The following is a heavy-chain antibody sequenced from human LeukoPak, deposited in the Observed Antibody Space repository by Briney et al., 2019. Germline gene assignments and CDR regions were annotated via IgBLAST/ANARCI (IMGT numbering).Heavy chain of an antibody. D-gene: IGHD5-24*01. CDR1: GGSISSYY. CDR3: ARHEGGYNSFDY. Sequence: SETLSLTCTVSGGSISSYYWSWIRQPPGKGLEWIGYIYYSGSTNYNPSLKSRVTISVDTSKNQFSLKLSSVIAADTAVYYCARHEGGYNSFDYWGQGTLVTVSS. CDR2: IYYSGST. J-gene: IGHJ4*02. V-gene: IGHV4-59*08.